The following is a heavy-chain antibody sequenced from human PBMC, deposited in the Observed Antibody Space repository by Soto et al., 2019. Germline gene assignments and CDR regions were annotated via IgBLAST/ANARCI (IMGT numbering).Heavy chain of an antibody. V-gene: IGHV3-23*01. CDR2: ITGSGGSI. CDR3: AKSMTVAGLKDGLDS. Sequence: PGGALRLSCEASGFSFSSYAMSWVRQAPGKGLEWVSLITGSGGSIFYADSVKGRFTISRDNSKNTLYLQMNSLRAADTAVYYCAKSMTVAGLKDGLDSWGQGTMVTVSS. J-gene: IGHJ3*01. D-gene: IGHD6-19*01. CDR1: GFSFSSYA.